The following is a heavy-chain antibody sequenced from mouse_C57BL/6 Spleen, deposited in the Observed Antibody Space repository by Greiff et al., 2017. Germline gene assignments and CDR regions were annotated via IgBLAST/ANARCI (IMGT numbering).Heavy chain of an antibody. CDR1: GYSITSGYY. Sequence: VQLKQSGPGLVKPSQSLSLTCSVTGYSITSGYYWNWIRQFPGNKLEWMGYISYDGSNNYNPSLKNRISITRDTSKNQFFLKLNSVTTEDTATYYCARTTVVGDWYFDVWGTGTTVTVSS. CDR3: ARTTVVGDWYFDV. D-gene: IGHD1-1*01. J-gene: IGHJ1*03. CDR2: ISYDGSN. V-gene: IGHV3-6*01.